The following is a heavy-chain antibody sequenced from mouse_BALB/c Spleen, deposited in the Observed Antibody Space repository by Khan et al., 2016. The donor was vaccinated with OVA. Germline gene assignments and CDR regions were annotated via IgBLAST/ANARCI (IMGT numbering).Heavy chain of an antibody. CDR2: IRLKSNNYAT. J-gene: IGHJ3*01. D-gene: IGHD2-3*01. V-gene: IGHV6-6*02. CDR1: GFTFSNFW. CDR3: SRPGGYYAWFAY. Sequence: EVQLEESGGGLVQPGGSMKLSCVASGFTFSNFWMNWVRQSPEKGLEWVAEIRLKSNNYATHYAESVKGRFTISRDDCKSSVYLQMNKLRAEATGIYYCSRPGGYYAWFAYWGQGTLLTVSA.